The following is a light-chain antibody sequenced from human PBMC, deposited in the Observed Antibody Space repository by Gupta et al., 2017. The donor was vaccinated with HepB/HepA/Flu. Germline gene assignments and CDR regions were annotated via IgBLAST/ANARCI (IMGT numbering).Light chain of an antibody. Sequence: DIQMTQSPSSLSASVGDRVTITCRASQSISSYLNWYQQKPGKAPELLIYAASTVQTGVPSRFSGSGSGTDFTPTVSRLQPEDFATYYCQKTDYTPRTFGGGTKVEIK. CDR3: QKTDYTPRT. J-gene: IGKJ4*01. V-gene: IGKV1-39*01. CDR1: QSISSY. CDR2: AAS.